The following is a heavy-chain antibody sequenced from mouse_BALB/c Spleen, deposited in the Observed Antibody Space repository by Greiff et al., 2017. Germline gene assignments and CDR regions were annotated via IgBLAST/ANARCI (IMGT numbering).Heavy chain of an antibody. Sequence: QVQLQQPGAELVKPGASVKMSCKASGYTFTSYNMHWVKQTPGQGLEWIGAIYPGNGDTSYNQKFKGKATLTADKSSSTAYMQLSSLTSEDSAVYYCAREGDGYYWYFDVWGAGTTVTVSS. CDR2: IYPGNGDT. CDR1: GYTFTSYN. D-gene: IGHD2-3*01. V-gene: IGHV1-12*01. J-gene: IGHJ1*01. CDR3: AREGDGYYWYFDV.